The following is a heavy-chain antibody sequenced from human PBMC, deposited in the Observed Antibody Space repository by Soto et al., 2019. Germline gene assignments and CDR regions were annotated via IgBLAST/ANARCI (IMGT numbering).Heavy chain of an antibody. CDR1: GGSISSGGYY. CDR3: ARFIVVVPAVTGPFDY. CDR2: TYYSGST. Sequence: QVQLQESGPGLVKPSQTLSLTCTVSGGSISSGGYYWSWIRQHPGKGLEWIGYTYYSGSTYYNPALKSRVTISVDTSKNQFSLKLSSVTAADTAVYYCARFIVVVPAVTGPFDYWGQRTLVTVSS. D-gene: IGHD2-2*01. J-gene: IGHJ4*02. V-gene: IGHV4-31*03.